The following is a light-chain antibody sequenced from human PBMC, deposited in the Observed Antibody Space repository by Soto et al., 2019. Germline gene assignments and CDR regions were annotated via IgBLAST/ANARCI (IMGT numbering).Light chain of an antibody. CDR3: QQYLSVPVT. Sequence: EIVFTQSPDTLSLSPGDRATLSCRASQSVRSERLAWYQHKRGQAPRLVIFDASSRATGIPERFSGSGSGTDFTLTISRLEPEDFALYYCQQYLSVPVTFGQGTDWRL. V-gene: IGKV3-20*01. CDR1: QSVRSER. J-gene: IGKJ5*01. CDR2: DAS.